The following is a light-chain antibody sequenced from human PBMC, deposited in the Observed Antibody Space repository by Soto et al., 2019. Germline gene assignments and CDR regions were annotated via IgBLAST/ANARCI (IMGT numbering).Light chain of an antibody. J-gene: IGKJ5*01. Sequence: EIVLTQSPGTLSLSPGERATLSCRASQSVSSNYITWYQQKPGQAPRRLIYDASNRATGIPARFSGSGSGTDFTLTISSLEPEDFAVYYCQQRSNWPPITFGQGTRLEIK. CDR1: QSVSSNY. CDR2: DAS. CDR3: QQRSNWPPIT. V-gene: IGKV3-11*01.